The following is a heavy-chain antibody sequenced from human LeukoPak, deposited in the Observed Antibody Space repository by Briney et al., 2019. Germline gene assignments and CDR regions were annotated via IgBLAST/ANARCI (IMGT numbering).Heavy chain of an antibody. D-gene: IGHD6-19*01. J-gene: IGHJ4*02. CDR2: IYYSGST. CDR3: ARGGYSSGWYVFDY. V-gene: IGHV4-59*01. Sequence: ASETLSLTCTVSGGSISSYYWSWIWQPPGKGLEWIGYIYYSGSTNYNPSLKSRVTISVDTSKNQFSLKLSSVTAADTAVYYCARGGYSSGWYVFDYWGQGTLVTVSS. CDR1: GGSISSYY.